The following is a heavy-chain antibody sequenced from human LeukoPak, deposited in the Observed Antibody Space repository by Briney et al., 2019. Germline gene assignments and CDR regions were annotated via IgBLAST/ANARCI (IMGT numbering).Heavy chain of an antibody. Sequence: PGGSLRLSCAASGFTFRTYSMNWVRQAPGTGLEVVSSIGPSSGFIYHADSVKGRFTISRDNDKNSLYLQMNSLRAEDTAVYYCARDRGARGRGLAWGQGTQVTVSS. J-gene: IGHJ5*02. V-gene: IGHV3-21*01. D-gene: IGHD3-10*01. CDR3: ARDRGARGRGLA. CDR2: IGPSSGFI. CDR1: GFTFRTYS.